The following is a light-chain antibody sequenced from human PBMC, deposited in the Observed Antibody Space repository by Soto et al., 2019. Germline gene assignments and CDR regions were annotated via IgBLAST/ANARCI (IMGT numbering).Light chain of an antibody. Sequence: ETVITRSPATLSVSPGERETLSCRASQSVSGDLAWYQRKPGQAPRLIIFAASTRATSVPARFTGSGYGTEFNLTINSLQSEDFAIYYCQQYNNWPRTFGQGTKVDIK. CDR2: AAS. J-gene: IGKJ1*01. CDR1: QSVSGD. CDR3: QQYNNWPRT. V-gene: IGKV3-15*01.